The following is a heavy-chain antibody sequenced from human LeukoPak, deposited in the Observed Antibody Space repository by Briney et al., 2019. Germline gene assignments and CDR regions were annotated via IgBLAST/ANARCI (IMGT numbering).Heavy chain of an antibody. V-gene: IGHV3-23*01. CDR1: GFTFSNYG. CDR2: ISGMGCRT. CDR3: VKGGSTGGPNWFAP. Sequence: QPGGSLRLSCAASGFTFSNYGMNWVRQAPGKGLEWVSEISGMGCRTYYADPEKGPFTISTEKFKKTFYLSKNRLRGEDTGLYFFVKGGSTGGPNWFAPLGQGNLGTVSS. D-gene: IGHD2-15*01. J-gene: IGHJ5*02.